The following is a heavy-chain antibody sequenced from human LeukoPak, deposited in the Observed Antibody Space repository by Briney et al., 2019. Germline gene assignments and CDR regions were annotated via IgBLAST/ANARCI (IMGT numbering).Heavy chain of an antibody. Sequence: GGSLRLSCAASGFSFSSHWVHWVRQAPGKGLVWVSRIGDDGSYTSNVDSVKGRFTISRDNVNNMLYLHMNSLRAEDTAVYYCASFGISWRSSYWGQGTLVTVSS. J-gene: IGHJ4*02. D-gene: IGHD2-21*01. CDR2: IGDDGSYT. V-gene: IGHV3-74*01. CDR3: ASFGISWRSSY. CDR1: GFSFSSHW.